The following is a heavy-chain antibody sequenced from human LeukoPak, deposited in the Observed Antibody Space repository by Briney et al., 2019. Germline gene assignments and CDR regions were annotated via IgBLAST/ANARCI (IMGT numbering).Heavy chain of an antibody. CDR3: ARHAPYYDSSAQGAFDI. CDR1: GYSFTSYW. CDR2: IYPGDSDT. V-gene: IGHV5-51*01. J-gene: IGHJ3*02. D-gene: IGHD3-22*01. Sequence: GESLKISCKGSGYSFTSYWIGWVRQMPGKGLEWMGIIYPGDSDTRYSPSFQGQVTISADKSISTAYLQWSSLKASDTAMYYCARHAPYYDSSAQGAFDIWGQGTMVTVSS.